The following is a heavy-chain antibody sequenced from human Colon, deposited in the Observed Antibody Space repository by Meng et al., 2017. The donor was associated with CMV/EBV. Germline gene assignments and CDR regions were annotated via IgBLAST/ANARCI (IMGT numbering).Heavy chain of an antibody. Sequence: LGSGGGLGQPGVSLRLSCAASGLIVSSNYMNWVRQAPGKGLEWVSVIFTDDRTYYADSVKGRFTISRDDSKNTVSLQMNSLRAEDTAVYYCAREYFYDKGRRSFDLWGQGTLVTVSS. J-gene: IGHJ4*02. D-gene: IGHD3-22*01. V-gene: IGHV3-66*01. CDR1: GLIVSSNY. CDR2: IFTDDRT. CDR3: AREYFYDKGRRSFDL.